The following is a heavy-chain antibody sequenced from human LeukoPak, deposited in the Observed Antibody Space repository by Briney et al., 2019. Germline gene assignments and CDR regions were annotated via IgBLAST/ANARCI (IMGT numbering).Heavy chain of an antibody. Sequence: PGRSLRLSCAASGFTFSSYAMHWVRQAPGKGLEWVAVISYDGSNKYYADSVKGRFTISRDNSKNTLYLQMNSLRAEDTAVYYCARPYYCSSTSCYGNPEYFQHWGQGTLVTVSS. D-gene: IGHD2-2*01. CDR2: ISYDGSNK. CDR1: GFTFSSYA. J-gene: IGHJ1*01. V-gene: IGHV3-30-3*01. CDR3: ARPYYCSSTSCYGNPEYFQH.